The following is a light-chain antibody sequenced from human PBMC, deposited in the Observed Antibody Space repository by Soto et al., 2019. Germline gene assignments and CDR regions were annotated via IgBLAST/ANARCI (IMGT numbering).Light chain of an antibody. V-gene: IGKV3-20*01. CDR2: GAS. CDR1: QSVDSSF. Sequence: EIVLTQSPGSLSLSPGERATLSCRASQSVDSSFFAWYQKKPGQAPRLLIYGASKRATGIPDRFSGSGSGTDFPLTISRLEPEDFAVYYCQQYGSSVTFGQGTKVEIK. CDR3: QQYGSSVT. J-gene: IGKJ1*01.